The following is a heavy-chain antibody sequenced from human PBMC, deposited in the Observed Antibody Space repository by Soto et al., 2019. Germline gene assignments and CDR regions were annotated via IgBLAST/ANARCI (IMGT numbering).Heavy chain of an antibody. J-gene: IGHJ6*03. CDR1: GGSISSSSYY. V-gene: IGHV4-39*01. CDR3: VTLAARLSYYMDV. CDR2: IYYSGST. Sequence: PSETLSLTCTVSGGSISSSSYYWGWIRQPPGKGLEWIGSIYYSGSTYYNPSLKSRVTISVDTSKNQFSLKLSSVTAADTAVYYCVTLAARLSYYMDVWGKGTTVTVSS. D-gene: IGHD6-6*01.